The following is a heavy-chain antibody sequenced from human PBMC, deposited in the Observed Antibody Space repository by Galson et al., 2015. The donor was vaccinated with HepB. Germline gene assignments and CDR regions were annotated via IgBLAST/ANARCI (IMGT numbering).Heavy chain of an antibody. CDR2: SNTYNADT. J-gene: IGHJ4*02. D-gene: IGHD2-15*01. V-gene: IGHV1-18*01. CDR3: AREYCSGGYCYGVDY. CDR1: GYRFTDLG. Sequence: VSCKASGYRFTDLGISWVRQAPGQGLEWMGWSNTYNADTVYAQNVQGRVSMTTDTSTSTAYMELRSLRADDTAVYYCAREYCSGGYCYGVDYWGQGTLVTVSS.